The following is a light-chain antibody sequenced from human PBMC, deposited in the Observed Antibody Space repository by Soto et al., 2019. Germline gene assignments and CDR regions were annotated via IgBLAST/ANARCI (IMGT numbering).Light chain of an antibody. CDR3: QQYGSSPPFT. J-gene: IGKJ3*01. V-gene: IGKV3-20*01. CDR1: QSVSSSY. CDR2: GAS. Sequence: DIVLTQSPGTLSLSPGERATLSCRARQSVSSSYFAWYQQKHGQAPRHLIYGASSRATGIPDRFSGSGSGTEFTLTISRLEPEDFAVYYCQQYGSSPPFTFGPGTKVDIK.